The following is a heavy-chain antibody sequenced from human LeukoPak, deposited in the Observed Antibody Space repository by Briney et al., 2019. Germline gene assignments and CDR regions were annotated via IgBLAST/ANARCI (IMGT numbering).Heavy chain of an antibody. CDR2: ISYDGSNK. D-gene: IGHD6-13*01. Sequence: PGGSLRLSCSASGFTFSSYGMHWVRQAPGKGLEWVAVISYDGSNKYYAASVKGRFTISRDNSKNTLYLQMNSLRAEDPAVFYCAKARGLYSSSWYPNDYWGQGTLVTLSS. V-gene: IGHV3-30*18. J-gene: IGHJ4*02. CDR1: GFTFSSYG. CDR3: AKARGLYSSSWYPNDY.